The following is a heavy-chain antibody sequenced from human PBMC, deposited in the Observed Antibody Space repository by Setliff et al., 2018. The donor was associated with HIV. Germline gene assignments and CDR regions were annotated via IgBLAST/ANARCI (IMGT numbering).Heavy chain of an antibody. CDR1: GYSISSGYY. CDR2: IYHSGST. D-gene: IGHD2-21*01. CDR3: ARGPATLRHNWFGP. V-gene: IGHV4-38-2*02. J-gene: IGHJ5*02. Sequence: SETLSLTCTVSGYSISSGYYWGWIRQPPGKGLEWIGNIYHSGSTYYNPSLKSRVTISVDTSKNQFSLKLSSVTAADTAVYFCARGPATLRHNWFGPWGQGTQVTVSS.